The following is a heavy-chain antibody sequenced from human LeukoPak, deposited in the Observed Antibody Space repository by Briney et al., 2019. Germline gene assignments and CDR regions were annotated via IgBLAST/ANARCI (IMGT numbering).Heavy chain of an antibody. CDR1: GGSFIGYY. Sequence: PSETLSLTCAVYGGSFIGYYWSWIRHPPGKGLEWIGEINHSGSTNYNPSLKSRVTISVDTSKNQFSLKLSSVTAADTAVYYCARARITIFGVVRAFDIWGQGTMVTVSS. D-gene: IGHD3-3*01. J-gene: IGHJ3*02. CDR3: ARARITIFGVVRAFDI. CDR2: INHSGST. V-gene: IGHV4-34*01.